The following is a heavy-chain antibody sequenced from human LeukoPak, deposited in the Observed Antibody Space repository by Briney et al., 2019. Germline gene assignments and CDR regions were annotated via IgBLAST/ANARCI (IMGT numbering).Heavy chain of an antibody. CDR3: ARGRPDYYDSSGYYYGLNWFDP. D-gene: IGHD3-22*01. J-gene: IGHJ5*02. Sequence: PSETLSLTCAVYGGSFSGYYWSWIRQPPGKGLEWIGEINHSGSTNYNPSLKSRVTISVDTSKNQFSLKLSSVTAADTAVYYCARGRPDYYDSSGYYYGLNWFDPWGQGTLVTVSS. CDR2: INHSGST. CDR1: GGSFSGYY. V-gene: IGHV4-34*01.